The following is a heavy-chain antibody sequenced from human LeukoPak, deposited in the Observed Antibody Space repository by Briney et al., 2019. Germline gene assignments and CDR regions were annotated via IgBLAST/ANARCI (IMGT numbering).Heavy chain of an antibody. Sequence: TPSETLSLTCTVSGGSISSYYWSWIQQPAGKGLEWIGRIYTSGSTNYNPSLKSRVTMSVDTSKNQFSLKLSSVTAADTAVYYCARLGLPYLPYGSGSYYDLVRPYYYYGMDVWGQGTTVTVSS. J-gene: IGHJ6*02. CDR2: IYTSGST. D-gene: IGHD3-10*01. CDR1: GGSISSYY. CDR3: ARLGLPYLPYGSGSYYDLVRPYYYYGMDV. V-gene: IGHV4-4*07.